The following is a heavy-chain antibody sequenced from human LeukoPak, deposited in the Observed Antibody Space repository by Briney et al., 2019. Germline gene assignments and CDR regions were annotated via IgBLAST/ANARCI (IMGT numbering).Heavy chain of an antibody. CDR3: AKDDNYIRFLS. CDR2: ISWNSGSI. V-gene: IGHV3-9*01. Sequence: GRSLRLSCAASGFTFDDYAMHWVRQAPGKGLEWVSGISWNSGSIGYADSVKGRFTISRDNSKNTLYLQMNSLRADDTAVYYCAKDDNYIRFLSWGQGTLVTVSS. CDR1: GFTFDDYA. J-gene: IGHJ5*02. D-gene: IGHD3-16*01.